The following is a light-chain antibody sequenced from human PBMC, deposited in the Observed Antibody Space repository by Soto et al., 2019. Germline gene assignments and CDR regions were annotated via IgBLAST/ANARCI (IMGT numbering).Light chain of an antibody. CDR1: SSDVGSYNL. V-gene: IGLV2-23*01. CDR3: SSYAGDSTLV. J-gene: IGLJ2*01. Sequence: QSALTQPASVSGSPGQSITISCTGTSSDVGSYNLVSWYQQHPDKAPKLMIYEGTKRPSGVSNRFSGSKSGNTASLTISGLQAEDEADYYCSSYAGDSTLVFCGGTKLTVL. CDR2: EGT.